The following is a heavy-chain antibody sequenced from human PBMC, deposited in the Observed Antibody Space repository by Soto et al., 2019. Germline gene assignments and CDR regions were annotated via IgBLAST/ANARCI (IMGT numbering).Heavy chain of an antibody. V-gene: IGHV1-2*04. CDR1: GYTFSDYY. Sequence: QVQLVQSGAEVKKPGASVKVSCKASGYTFSDYYVHWVRQAPGQGLEWMGWVNPYSGATNYAQKFQDWVTMTGDVSVSTAYLELTTLITDDTAVYYCARARDNVAPNWFDPWVQGTLVIVSS. CDR2: VNPYSGAT. CDR3: ARARDNVAPNWFDP. D-gene: IGHD5-12*01. J-gene: IGHJ5*02.